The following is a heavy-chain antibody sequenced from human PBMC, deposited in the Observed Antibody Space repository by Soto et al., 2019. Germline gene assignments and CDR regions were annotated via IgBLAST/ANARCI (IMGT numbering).Heavy chain of an antibody. Sequence: GGSLRLSCAASGFTFSNAWMSWVRQAPGKGLEWVGRIKSKTDGGTTDYAAPVKGRFTISRDDSKNTLYLQMNSLKTEDTAVYYCTTDLEQLVRAGPSAEYFQHWGQGTLVTVSS. CDR1: GFTFSNAW. V-gene: IGHV3-15*01. CDR3: TTDLEQLVRAGPSAEYFQH. J-gene: IGHJ1*01. D-gene: IGHD6-6*01. CDR2: IKSKTDGGTT.